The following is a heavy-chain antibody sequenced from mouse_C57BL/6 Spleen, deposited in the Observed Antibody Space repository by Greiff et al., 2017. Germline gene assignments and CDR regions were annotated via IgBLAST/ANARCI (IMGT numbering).Heavy chain of an antibody. CDR2: IYPRDGST. Sequence: QVQLQQSGPELVKPGASVKLSCKASGYTFTSYDINWVKQRPGQGLEWIGWIYPRDGSTKYNEKFKGKATLTVDTSSSTAYMELHSLTSEDSAVYFCARSSYYGSSPSYAMDYWGQGTSVTVSS. D-gene: IGHD1-1*01. V-gene: IGHV1-85*01. CDR1: GYTFTSYD. CDR3: ARSSYYGSSPSYAMDY. J-gene: IGHJ4*01.